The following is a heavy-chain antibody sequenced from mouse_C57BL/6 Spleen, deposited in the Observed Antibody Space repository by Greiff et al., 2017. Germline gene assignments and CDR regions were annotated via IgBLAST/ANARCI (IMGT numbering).Heavy chain of an antibody. V-gene: IGHV1-64*01. J-gene: IGHJ1*03. CDR3: ARGGPRDWYFDV. CDR2: IHPNSGST. CDR1: GYTFTSYW. Sequence: VQLQQPGAELVKPGASVKLSCKASGYTFTSYWMHWVKQRPGQGLEWIGMIHPNSGSTNYNEKFKSKATLTVDKSSSTAYMQLSSLTSEDSAVYYCARGGPRDWYFDVWGTGTTVTVSS.